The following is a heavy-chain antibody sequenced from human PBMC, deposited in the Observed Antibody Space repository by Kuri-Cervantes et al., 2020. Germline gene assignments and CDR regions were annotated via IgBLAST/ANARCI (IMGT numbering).Heavy chain of an antibody. CDR1: GFTVSGNY. V-gene: IGHV3-66*01. J-gene: IGHJ4*02. D-gene: IGHD1-7*01. CDR3: ATAPLSGTTLSLFDY. CDR2: IYSGGTT. Sequence: ETLSLTCAASGFTVSGNYMSWVRQAPGKGLEWVSLIYSGGTTYYADSVKGRFTISRDNSKNTLYLQMNSLRAEDTAVYYCATAPLSGTTLSLFDYWGQGTLVTVSS.